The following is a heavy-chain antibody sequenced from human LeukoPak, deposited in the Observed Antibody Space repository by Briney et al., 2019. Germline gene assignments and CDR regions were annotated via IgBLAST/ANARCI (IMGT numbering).Heavy chain of an antibody. D-gene: IGHD3-10*01. Sequence: SETLSLTCTISGASIGNYYWTWIRQSAGKGLEWIGRVYMNGSTNYNPSLKSRVTISVDTSQNQFSLKLRSVTAADTAIYYCVRLKPNYYTSQTHNNGYLDSWGQGSRVTVSS. V-gene: IGHV4-4*07. J-gene: IGHJ4*02. CDR2: VYMNGST. CDR1: GASIGNYY. CDR3: VRLKPNYYTSQTHNNGYLDS.